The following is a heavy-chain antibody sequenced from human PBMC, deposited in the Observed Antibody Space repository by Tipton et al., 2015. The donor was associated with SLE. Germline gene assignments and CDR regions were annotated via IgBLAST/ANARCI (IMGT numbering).Heavy chain of an antibody. V-gene: IGHV4-59*01. D-gene: IGHD2-15*01. CDR2: IHCRGST. Sequence: LRLSCTVSGGSISGYYWSWVRQPPGQGLEWIGYIHCRGSTNYNPSLKSRVTISLDTSENQFSLKLSSVTAADTAVYYCARDRYCGAGSCFDWYFDLWGRGTLVTVSS. CDR1: GGSISGYY. CDR3: ARDRYCGAGSCFDWYFDL. J-gene: IGHJ2*01.